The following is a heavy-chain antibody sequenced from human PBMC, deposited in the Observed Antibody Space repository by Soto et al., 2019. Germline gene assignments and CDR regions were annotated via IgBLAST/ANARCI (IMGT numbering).Heavy chain of an antibody. CDR2: IYYSGTT. J-gene: IGHJ4*02. CDR3: ARREIQGPIDY. CDR1: GYSISSSSW. D-gene: IGHD1-26*01. Sequence: SETLSLTCAVSGYSISSSSWWGWIRQPPGKGLEWIGYIYYSGTTDYNPSLKSRVTMSVDTSKNQFSLKLTSVTAVDTAVYYCARREIQGPIDYWGQGTLVTVSS. V-gene: IGHV4-28*01.